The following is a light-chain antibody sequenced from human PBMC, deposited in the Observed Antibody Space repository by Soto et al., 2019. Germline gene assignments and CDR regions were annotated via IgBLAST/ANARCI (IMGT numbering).Light chain of an antibody. V-gene: IGKV3-15*01. Sequence: EIVMTQSPATLSVSPGERTTLSCRASQSVSSNVAWHQQKPGQAPRLLIYGASTRATAIPSRFSGSGSGTYFTLTISSLQSEEFAVYYWQQSNNWPWTFGQGTKVEIK. CDR1: QSVSSN. J-gene: IGKJ1*01. CDR2: GAS. CDR3: QQSNNWPWT.